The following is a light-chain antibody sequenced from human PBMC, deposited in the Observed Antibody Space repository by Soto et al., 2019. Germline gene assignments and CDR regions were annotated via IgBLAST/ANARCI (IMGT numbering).Light chain of an antibody. CDR1: QTISSW. CDR2: KAS. CDR3: QHYNSYSVA. Sequence: QWSSTLYGYIGDRVTITCRASQTISSWLAWYQQKPGKAPKLLIYKASTLKSGVPSGFSGSGSGTEFTLTISSLQPDDFATYYCQHYNSYSVAFGQRSKQDI. V-gene: IGKV1-5*03. J-gene: IGKJ1*01.